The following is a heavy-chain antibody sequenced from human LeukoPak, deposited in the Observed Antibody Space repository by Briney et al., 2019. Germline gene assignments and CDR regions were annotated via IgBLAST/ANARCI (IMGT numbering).Heavy chain of an antibody. CDR2: IKQDGSEK. CDR1: GFTFSSYW. J-gene: IGHJ4*02. Sequence: GSLRLSCAASGFTFSSYWMSWVRQAPGKGLGGGANIKQDGSEKYYVDSVKGRFTISRDKAKNSLYLQMNSLRAEDTAVYYCAREGESGYTTGDWGQGTLVTVSS. D-gene: IGHD5-12*01. V-gene: IGHV3-7*01. CDR3: AREGESGYTTGD.